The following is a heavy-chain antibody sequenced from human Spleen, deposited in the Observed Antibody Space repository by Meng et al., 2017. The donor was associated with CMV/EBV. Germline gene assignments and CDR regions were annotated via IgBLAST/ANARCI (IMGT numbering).Heavy chain of an antibody. CDR1: SVSTYAVV. D-gene: IGHD4-11*01. J-gene: IGHJ5*02. V-gene: IGHV2-5*01. CDR3: AHSFYNDYSNYFDWFDP. Sequence: SVSTYAVVVGWIRQPPGKALEWLALIYWNDDKRYSPSLRSRLTINRDTSKNLVVLTMANMDPVDTATYYCAHSFYNDYSNYFDWFDPWGQGILVTVSS. CDR2: IYWNDDK.